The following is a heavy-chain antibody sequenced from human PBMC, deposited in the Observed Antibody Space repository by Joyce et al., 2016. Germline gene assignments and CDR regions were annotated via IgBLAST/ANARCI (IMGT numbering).Heavy chain of an antibody. CDR1: GGSFRDYF. V-gene: IGHV4-34*02. CDR2: INPSGGT. D-gene: IGHD1-26*01. J-gene: IGHJ5*02. Sequence: QVQLQQWGAGLLKPSETLSLTCGVYGGSFRDYFWSWIRQTPGKGLEWIGEINPSGGTSYNPSLKGRVTMSVDMSTNQFSLKLRSVTAADTAVYYCAIGLLGPRLASWGQGTLVTVSS. CDR3: AIGLLGPRLAS.